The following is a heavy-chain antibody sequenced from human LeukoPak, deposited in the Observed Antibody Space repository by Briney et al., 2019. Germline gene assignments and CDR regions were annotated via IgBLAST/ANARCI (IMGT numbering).Heavy chain of an antibody. CDR1: GFTFSDFY. J-gene: IGHJ4*02. Sequence: GGSLRLSCAASGFTFSDFYMNWIRQAPGKGPEWLSYMNSDGGKIYYADSVKGRFTISRDNAKNSLYQQMNSLRPEDTALYYCAKDARWKSGQPYFDYWGQGTLVTVSS. D-gene: IGHD3-3*01. CDR3: AKDARWKSGQPYFDY. V-gene: IGHV3-11*01. CDR2: MNSDGGKI.